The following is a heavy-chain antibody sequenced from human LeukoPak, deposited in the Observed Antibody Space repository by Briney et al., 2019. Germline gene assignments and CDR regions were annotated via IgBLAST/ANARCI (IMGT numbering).Heavy chain of an antibody. Sequence: GASVKVSCKASGYTFTNYYMHWVRQAPGQGLEWMGIINPSGGNTNYAQNFQGRVTMTRDTSTSTVYMELSSLRSEDTAVYYCARVRDGYNDAYDIWGQGTMVTVPS. CDR1: GYTFTNYY. J-gene: IGHJ3*02. D-gene: IGHD5-24*01. V-gene: IGHV1-46*01. CDR3: ARVRDGYNDAYDI. CDR2: INPSGGNT.